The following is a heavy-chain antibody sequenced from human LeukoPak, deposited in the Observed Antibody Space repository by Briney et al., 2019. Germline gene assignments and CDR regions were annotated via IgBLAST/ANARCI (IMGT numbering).Heavy chain of an antibody. V-gene: IGHV1-18*01. Sequence: ASVKVSCKASGYTFTSYGISWVRQAPGQGLEWMGWISAYNGNTNYAQKLQGRVTMTTDTSTSTAYMELRSLRSDDTAVYYCARDQRGWSSLGYLYHYFDVWGKGTTVTISS. J-gene: IGHJ6*03. CDR2: ISAYNGNT. CDR1: GYTFTSYG. CDR3: ARDQRGWSSLGYLYHYFDV. D-gene: IGHD6-19*01.